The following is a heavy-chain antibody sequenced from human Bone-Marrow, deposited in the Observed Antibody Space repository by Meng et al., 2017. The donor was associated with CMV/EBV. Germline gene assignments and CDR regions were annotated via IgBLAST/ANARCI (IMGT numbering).Heavy chain of an antibody. Sequence: SGYPCTSYYLHWVRQAPGQGLEWMGIINPSGGSTRYAQKFQGRVTMTRDTSTSTVYMELSSLRSEDTAVYYCARRVYDSSGYNWFDPWGQGTLVTVSS. CDR1: GYPCTSYY. CDR2: INPSGGST. CDR3: ARRVYDSSGYNWFDP. D-gene: IGHD3-22*01. J-gene: IGHJ5*02. V-gene: IGHV1-46*01.